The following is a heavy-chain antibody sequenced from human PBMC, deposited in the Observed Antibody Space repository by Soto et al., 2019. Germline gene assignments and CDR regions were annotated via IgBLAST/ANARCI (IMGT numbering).Heavy chain of an antibody. D-gene: IGHD6-19*01. J-gene: IGHJ2*01. Sequence: GGCLRLSCAASGFSFSGSAMHWVRQASGKGLEWIGRIRSKANNFATAYTASVKGRFTISRDDSKNMAYLEMNDLKTEDTAVYFCTSPRIAVAGMFWYFDLWGRGTLVTDSS. CDR1: GFSFSGSA. CDR2: IRSKANNFAT. CDR3: TSPRIAVAGMFWYFDL. V-gene: IGHV3-73*01.